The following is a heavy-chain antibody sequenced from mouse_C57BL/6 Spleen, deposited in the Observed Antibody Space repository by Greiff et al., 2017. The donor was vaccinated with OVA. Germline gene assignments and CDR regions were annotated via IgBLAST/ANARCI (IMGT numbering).Heavy chain of an antibody. Sequence: EVKVVESGGGLVQPKGSLKLSCAASGFTFNTYAMHWVRQAPGKGLEWVARIRSKSSNYATYYADSVKDRFTISRDDSQSMLYLQMNNLKTEDTAMYYCVRDGPGDWDVNAMDYWGQGTSVTVSS. CDR2: IRSKSSNYAT. J-gene: IGHJ4*01. V-gene: IGHV10-3*01. CDR1: GFTFNTYA. D-gene: IGHD4-1*01. CDR3: VRDGPGDWDVNAMDY.